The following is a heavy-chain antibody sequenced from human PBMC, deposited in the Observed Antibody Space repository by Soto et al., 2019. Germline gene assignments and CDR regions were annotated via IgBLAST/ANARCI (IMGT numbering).Heavy chain of an antibody. V-gene: IGHV3-23*01. J-gene: IGHJ4*02. CDR3: ARGIRRQWFFFDY. CDR1: GFTFSGYA. D-gene: IGHD3-22*01. Sequence: GGSLRLSCAASGFTFSGYAMTWVRQTPGKGLEWVSGTSASGGSTFYADSVKGRFTISRDNSKNTLYLQMNSLRAEDTATYYCARGIRRQWFFFDYSGQGTLVTVSS. CDR2: TSASGGST.